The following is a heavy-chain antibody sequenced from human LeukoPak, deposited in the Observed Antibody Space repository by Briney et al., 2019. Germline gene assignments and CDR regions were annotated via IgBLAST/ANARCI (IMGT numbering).Heavy chain of an antibody. CDR2: ISGSGGST. J-gene: IGHJ4*02. D-gene: IGHD6-13*01. CDR1: GFTVSSNY. CDR3: AKASPIAAAGSD. V-gene: IGHV3-23*01. Sequence: GGALRLSCAAPGFTVSSNYMSWVRQAPGKGLGWVSAISGSGGSTYYADPVKGRFTISRDNSKNTLYLQMNSLRAEDTAVYYCAKASPIAAAGSDWGQGTLVTVSS.